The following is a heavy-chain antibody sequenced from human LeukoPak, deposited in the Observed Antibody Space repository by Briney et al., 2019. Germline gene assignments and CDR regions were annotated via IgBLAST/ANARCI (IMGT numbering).Heavy chain of an antibody. V-gene: IGHV4-34*01. J-gene: IGHJ6*03. CDR2: INHSGST. CDR3: ARGLRGSRLRYYYYMDV. D-gene: IGHD3-16*01. CDR1: Y. Sequence: YWIGWVRQMPGKGLEWIGEINHSGSTNYNPSLKSRVTISVDTSKNQFSLKLSSVTAADTAVYYCARGLRGSRLRYYYYMDVWGKGTTVTVSS.